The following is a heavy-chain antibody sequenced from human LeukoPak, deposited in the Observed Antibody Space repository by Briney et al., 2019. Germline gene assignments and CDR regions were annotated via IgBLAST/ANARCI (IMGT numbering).Heavy chain of an antibody. V-gene: IGHV4-59*01. D-gene: IGHD4-23*01. CDR1: GGSISSYY. J-gene: IGHJ4*02. Sequence: SETLSLTCTVSGGSISSYYWNWIRQPPGKGLEWIGYIYYSGSTNYNPSLKSRVTISVDTSKNQFSLKLSSVTAADTAVYYCARGPGGYGGNGGGHYWGQGTLVTVSS. CDR2: IYYSGST. CDR3: ARGPGGYGGNGGGHY.